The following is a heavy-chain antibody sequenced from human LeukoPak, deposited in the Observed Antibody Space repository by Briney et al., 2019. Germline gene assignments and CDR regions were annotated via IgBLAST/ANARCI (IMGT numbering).Heavy chain of an antibody. Sequence: GASVRVSCKASGYTFTSYAMHWVRQAPGQRLEWMGWINAGNGNTKYAQKFQGRVTITRDTSASTAYMELSSLRSEDTAVYYCARGFVVVPAAMNYWGQGTLVTVPS. CDR2: INAGNGNT. V-gene: IGHV1-3*01. CDR3: ARGFVVVPAAMNY. D-gene: IGHD2-2*01. J-gene: IGHJ4*02. CDR1: GYTFTSYA.